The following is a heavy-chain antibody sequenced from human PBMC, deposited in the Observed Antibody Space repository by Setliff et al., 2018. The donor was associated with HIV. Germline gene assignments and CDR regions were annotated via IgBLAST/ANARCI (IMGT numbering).Heavy chain of an antibody. Sequence: PSETLSLTCTVSGGSFSSSTYSWGWIRQPPGMGLEWIGSIHSSGTTYYNPSLTSRVAISVDTSRSQFSLKLRSVTAADTAVYYCARGYGHIVEVIASDAFDIWGQGIMVTVS. CDR3: ARGYGHIVEVIASDAFDI. CDR2: IHSSGTT. J-gene: IGHJ3*02. V-gene: IGHV4-39*01. D-gene: IGHD2-21*01. CDR1: GGSFSSSTYS.